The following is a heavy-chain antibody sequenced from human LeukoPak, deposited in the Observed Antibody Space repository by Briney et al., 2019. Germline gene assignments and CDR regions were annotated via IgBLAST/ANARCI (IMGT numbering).Heavy chain of an antibody. D-gene: IGHD3-10*01. CDR1: GGSISSSSYY. J-gene: IGHJ4*02. CDR2: IFHSGVT. Sequence: SETLSLTCTVSGGSISSSSYYWGWIRQPPGKGLEWIGSIFHSGVTYYNPFLKSRLTISVDTSKNQFSLNLSSVTAADTAVYYCARDSPYGSGSYTIDYWGQGTLVTVSS. CDR3: ARDSPYGSGSYTIDY. V-gene: IGHV4-39*07.